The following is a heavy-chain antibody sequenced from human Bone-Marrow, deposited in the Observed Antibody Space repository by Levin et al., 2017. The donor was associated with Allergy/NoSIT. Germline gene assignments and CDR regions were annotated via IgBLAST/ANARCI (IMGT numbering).Heavy chain of an antibody. CDR1: GFTFSSFA. CDR3: AKTEQASTSIYVRSGAFDC. V-gene: IGHV3-23*01. CDR2: LSGSGGSA. J-gene: IGHJ4*02. Sequence: GESLKISCAASGFTFSSFAMSWVRQVPGKGLEWVSGLSGSGGSAYYADSVKGRFMISRDNSKNTLDLQMNSLRAEDTGLYYCAKTEQASTSIYVRSGAFDCWGQGTLVTVSS. D-gene: IGHD2/OR15-2a*01.